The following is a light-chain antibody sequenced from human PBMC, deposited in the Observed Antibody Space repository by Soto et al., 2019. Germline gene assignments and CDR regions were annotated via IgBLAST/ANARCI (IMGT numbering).Light chain of an antibody. CDR2: DVT. CDR1: SSDVGGYNY. Sequence: QSALTQPRSVSGSPGQSVTISCTGTSSDVGGYNYVSWCLQRPGKAPKLMIYDVTKRPSGVPDRFSGSKSGNTASLTISGLQAEDEADYYCCSYAGSYTYVFGTGTKLTVL. CDR3: CSYAGSYTYV. V-gene: IGLV2-11*01. J-gene: IGLJ1*01.